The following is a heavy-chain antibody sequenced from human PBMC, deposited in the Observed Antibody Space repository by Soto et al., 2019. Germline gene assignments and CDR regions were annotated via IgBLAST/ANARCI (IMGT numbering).Heavy chain of an antibody. CDR2: ISSGGSTI. Sequence: DVQLVESGGGLVQPGGSLRLCCAASGFTFSSYSMNWVRQAPGKGLEWVSYISSGGSTIYYADSVKGRFTISRDNAKNSLFLQMNSLRDEDPAVYYCPRRYGDYEGDDYLGQGTLVTVSS. V-gene: IGHV3-48*02. CDR1: GFTFSSYS. CDR3: PRRYGDYEGDDY. D-gene: IGHD4-17*01. J-gene: IGHJ4*02.